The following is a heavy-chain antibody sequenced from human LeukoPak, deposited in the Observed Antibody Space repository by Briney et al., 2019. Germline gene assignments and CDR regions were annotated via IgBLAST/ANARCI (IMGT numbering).Heavy chain of an antibody. D-gene: IGHD3-3*01. V-gene: IGHV1-3*03. CDR3: ARDYDFWSGYPRYFDY. CDR2: INTGNGNT. J-gene: IGHJ4*02. CDR1: GDTFTSYA. Sequence: ASVKVSCKASGDTFTSYAMHWVRQAPGQRLEWMGWINTGNGNTKYSQEFQGRVTITRDTSASTAYMELSSLRSEDMAVYYCARDYDFWSGYPRYFDYWGQGTLVTVSS.